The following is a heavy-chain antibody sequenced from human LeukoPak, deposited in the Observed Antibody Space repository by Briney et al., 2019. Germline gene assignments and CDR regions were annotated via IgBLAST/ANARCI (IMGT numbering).Heavy chain of an antibody. Sequence: GGSLRLSCAASGFTFSSYSMNWVRQAPGKGLEWVSSISSSSSYIYYADSVKGRFTISRDNSKNSLYLQMNSLRAEDTAVYYCARALIGYYFDYWGQGTLVTVSS. D-gene: IGHD2-8*01. J-gene: IGHJ4*02. V-gene: IGHV3-21*06. CDR3: ARALIGYYFDY. CDR2: ISSSSSYI. CDR1: GFTFSSYS.